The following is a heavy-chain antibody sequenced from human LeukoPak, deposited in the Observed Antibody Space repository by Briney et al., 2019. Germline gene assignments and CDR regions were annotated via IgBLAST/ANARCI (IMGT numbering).Heavy chain of an antibody. CDR3: AKDRAGSYFDAFDI. CDR2: LTWNSGSI. J-gene: IGHJ3*02. V-gene: IGHV3-9*02. D-gene: IGHD1-26*01. Sequence: AGRSLRLSCAASGFTSDDYAMHWVRQAPGKGLEWVSGLTWNSGSIGYADSVKGRFTISRDNAKNSLYLQMNSLRTDDTALYFCAKDRAGSYFDAFDIWGQGTMVAVSS. CDR1: GFTSDDYA.